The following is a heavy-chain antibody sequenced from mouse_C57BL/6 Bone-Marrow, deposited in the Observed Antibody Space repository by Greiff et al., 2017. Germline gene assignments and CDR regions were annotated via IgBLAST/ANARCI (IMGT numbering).Heavy chain of an antibody. CDR1: GYTFTSYG. V-gene: IGHV1-81*01. D-gene: IGHD4-1*01. CDR2: IYPRSGNT. J-gene: IGHJ2*01. Sequence: QVHVKQSGAELARPGASVKLSCKASGYTFTSYGISWVKQRTGQGLEWIGEIYPRSGNTYYNEKFKGKATLTADKSSSTAYMELRSLTSEDSAVYFCARRRNWDYFDYRGQDATLTVSS. CDR3: ARRRNWDYFDY.